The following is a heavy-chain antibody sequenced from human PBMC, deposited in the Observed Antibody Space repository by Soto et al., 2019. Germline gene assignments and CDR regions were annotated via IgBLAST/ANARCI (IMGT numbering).Heavy chain of an antibody. CDR1: GFTFSSYG. CDR3: AKGSRSDY. CDR2: ISYDGSNK. V-gene: IGHV3-30*18. J-gene: IGHJ4*02. Sequence: GGSLRLSCAASGFTFSSYGMHWVRQAPGKGLEWVAVISYDGSNKYYADSVKGRFTISRDNSKNTLYLQMNSLRAEDTAVYYCAKGSRSDYWGQGTLVTVSS. D-gene: IGHD2-2*01.